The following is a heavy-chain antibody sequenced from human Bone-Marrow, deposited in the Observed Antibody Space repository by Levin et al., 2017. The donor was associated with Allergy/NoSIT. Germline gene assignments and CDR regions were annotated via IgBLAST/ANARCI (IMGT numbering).Heavy chain of an antibody. V-gene: IGHV3-23*01. CDR2: ISGSGGST. CDR1: GFTFSSYA. D-gene: IGHD3-22*01. Sequence: AGGSLRLSCAASGFTFSSYAMNWVRQAPGKGLEWVSAISGSGGSTYYADSVKGRFTISRDNSKNTLYLQMNSLRAEDTAVYYCAKATLLPIQNGREAYDYWGQGTLVTVSS. J-gene: IGHJ4*02. CDR3: AKATLLPIQNGREAYDY.